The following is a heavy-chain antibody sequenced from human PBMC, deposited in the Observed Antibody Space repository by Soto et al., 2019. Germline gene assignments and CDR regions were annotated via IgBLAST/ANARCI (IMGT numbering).Heavy chain of an antibody. CDR2: IIPILGIA. Sequence: QVQLVQSGAEVKKLGSSVKVSCNASGGTFSSYTISWVRQAPGQGLEWMGRIIPILGIANYAQKFQGIVTIPEVKSTSTAYMELRSLRSEDTAVYYCARDARGYSGYDYGADYWGQGTLVTFSS. J-gene: IGHJ4*02. V-gene: IGHV1-69*08. CDR1: GGTFSSYT. CDR3: ARDARGYSGYDYGADY. D-gene: IGHD5-12*01.